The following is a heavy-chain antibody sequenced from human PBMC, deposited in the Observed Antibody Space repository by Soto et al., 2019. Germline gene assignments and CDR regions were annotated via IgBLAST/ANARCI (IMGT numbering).Heavy chain of an antibody. D-gene: IGHD3-16*02. V-gene: IGHV3-9*01. CDR1: GFTFDDYA. J-gene: IGHJ6*03. CDR3: ARDRYTIFNYMDV. CDR2: ISFNSGSI. Sequence: EVQLVESGGGLVQPGRSLRLSCAASGFTFDDYAMHWVRQAPGKGLEWVSGISFNSGSIVYADSVKGRFTISRDNAKNSLYLQMNSLRAEDTAMYYCARDRYTIFNYMDVWGNGTTVTVSS.